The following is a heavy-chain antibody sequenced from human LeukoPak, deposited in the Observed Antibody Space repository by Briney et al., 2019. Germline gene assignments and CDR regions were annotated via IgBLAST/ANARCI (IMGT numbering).Heavy chain of an antibody. Sequence: GGSLRLSCAASGFSFTYGMSWVRQAPGKGLEWVSGIGGGDGRTYYADSLKGWFTISRDISKTTLYLQINSLTADDTTVYYCAKDSHSGFFDYWGQGTLVTVSS. D-gene: IGHD3-22*01. CDR3: AKDSHSGFFDY. J-gene: IGHJ4*02. CDR1: GFSFTYG. CDR2: IGGGDGRT. V-gene: IGHV3-23*01.